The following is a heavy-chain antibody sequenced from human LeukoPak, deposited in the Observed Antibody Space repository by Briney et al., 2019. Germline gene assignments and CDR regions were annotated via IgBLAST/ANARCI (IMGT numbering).Heavy chain of an antibody. V-gene: IGHV1-69*05. CDR2: IIPIFGTA. Sequence: VASVKVSFQTSGGTCSSYAISWVRPAPGQGLEWMGGIIPIFGTANYAQKFQGRVTITTDESTSTAYMELSSLRSEDTAVYYCARGSGTAYVEYFQHWGQGTLVTVSS. D-gene: IGHD6-13*01. CDR3: ARGSGTAYVEYFQH. J-gene: IGHJ1*01. CDR1: GGTCSSYA.